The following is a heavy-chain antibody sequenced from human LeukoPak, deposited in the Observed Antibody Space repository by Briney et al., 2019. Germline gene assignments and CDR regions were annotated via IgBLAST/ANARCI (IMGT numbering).Heavy chain of an antibody. CDR3: ARDHRRYSSGWYNWFDP. V-gene: IGHV3-30-3*01. CDR2: ISYDGNNK. D-gene: IGHD6-19*01. J-gene: IGHJ5*02. Sequence: GGSLRLSCAASGFTFGVYTIHWVRQAPAKGLEWVAFISYDGNNKYYADSVKGRFTISRDNSKNTLYLQMNSLRAEDTAVYYCARDHRRYSSGWYNWFDPWGQGTLVTVSS. CDR1: GFTFGVYT.